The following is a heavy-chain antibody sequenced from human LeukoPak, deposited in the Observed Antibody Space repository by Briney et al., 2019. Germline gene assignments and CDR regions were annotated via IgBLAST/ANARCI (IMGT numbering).Heavy chain of an antibody. CDR3: ARALDTAMAAYGMDV. D-gene: IGHD5-18*01. CDR2: IIPIFGTA. J-gene: IGHJ6*02. CDR1: GYTFTGYY. V-gene: IGHV1-46*01. Sequence: ASVKVSCKASGYTFTGYYMHWVRQAPGQGLEWMGGIIPIFGTANYAQKFQGRVTMTRDTSTSTVYMELSSLRSEDTAVYYCARALDTAMAAYGMDVWGQGTTVTVSS.